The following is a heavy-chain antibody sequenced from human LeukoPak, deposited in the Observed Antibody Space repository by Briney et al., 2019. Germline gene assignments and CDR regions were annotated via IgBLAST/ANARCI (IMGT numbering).Heavy chain of an antibody. Sequence: PSETLSPTCTVSGGSINSGSYYWSWIRQPAGEGLEWIGRIYTSGSTNYNPSLKSRVTISVDTSKNQFSLKLSSVTAADTAVYYCARGIPSILTGSHFDYWGQGTLVTVSS. D-gene: IGHD3-9*01. CDR2: IYTSGST. CDR1: GGSINSGSYY. V-gene: IGHV4-61*02. CDR3: ARGIPSILTGSHFDY. J-gene: IGHJ4*02.